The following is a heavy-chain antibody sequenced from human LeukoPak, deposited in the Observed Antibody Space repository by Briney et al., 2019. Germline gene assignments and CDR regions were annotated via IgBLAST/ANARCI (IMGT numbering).Heavy chain of an antibody. V-gene: IGHV1-18*01. D-gene: IGHD3-16*01. J-gene: IGHJ4*02. CDR3: ARDVNYAFAY. CDR1: GYSFTRNG. Sequence: ASVKVSCKPSGYSFTRNGISWVRQAPGQGLEWMAWISANSGNTNYAQNFQDRVTLTTDTSTSTAYMELRSLRSDDTAVYYCARDVNYAFAYWSQGTLVTVSS. CDR2: ISANSGNT.